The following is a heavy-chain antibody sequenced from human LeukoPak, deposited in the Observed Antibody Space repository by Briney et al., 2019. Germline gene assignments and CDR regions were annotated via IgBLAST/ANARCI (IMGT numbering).Heavy chain of an antibody. J-gene: IGHJ4*02. Sequence: SGGSLGLSCAASGFAFSNCGMSWVRQAPGKGLEWVSAISGSGDNTYYADSVKGRFTISRDISTNTLFLQMNSLRAEDTAMFYCAKGIYGGNTMFYFDHWGQGTLVAVSS. CDR2: ISGSGDNT. CDR1: GFAFSNCG. V-gene: IGHV3-23*01. D-gene: IGHD4-23*01. CDR3: AKGIYGGNTMFYFDH.